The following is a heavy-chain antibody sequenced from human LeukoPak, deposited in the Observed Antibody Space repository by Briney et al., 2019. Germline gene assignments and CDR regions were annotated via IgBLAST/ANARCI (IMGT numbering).Heavy chain of an antibody. V-gene: IGHV3-33*01. CDR2: IWDDVSNK. Sequence: GGSLRLSCAASGFTLSTSGMHWVRQGPGKGLEWVAVIWDDVSNKYYADSVKGRFSISRDNPKNTLYLQMYGLRAQDTAVYYCARDLYVGSGRNYIAHWGQGTLVTVSS. J-gene: IGHJ5*02. CDR1: GFTLSTSG. CDR3: ARDLYVGSGRNYIAH. D-gene: IGHD3-10*01.